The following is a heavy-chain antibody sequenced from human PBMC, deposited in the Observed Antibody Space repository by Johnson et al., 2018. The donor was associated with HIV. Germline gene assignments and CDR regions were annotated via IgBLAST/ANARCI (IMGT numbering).Heavy chain of an antibody. CDR2: ITWNGGST. D-gene: IGHD3-22*01. V-gene: IGHV3-20*03. CDR3: ATHYYDSINAFDI. J-gene: IGHJ3*02. Sequence: KGLEWVSGITWNGGSTGYADSVKGRFTISRDNAKKSLYLQMNSLRAEDSALYYCATHYYDSINAFDIWGQGTMVTVSS.